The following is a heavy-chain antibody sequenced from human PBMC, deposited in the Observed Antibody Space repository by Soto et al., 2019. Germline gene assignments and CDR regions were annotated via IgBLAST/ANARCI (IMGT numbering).Heavy chain of an antibody. CDR2: LDQSGGT. D-gene: IGHD5-12*01. V-gene: IGHV4-34*01. CDR3: ARGGGYDSFDF. Sequence: PSETLSLTCAVVGDSLRGQSWNWIRKSPGKGLEWIGELDQSGGTNYNPSLKSRAIISDDTSKNQFSLTLTSVTAADKAVYYCARGGGYDSFDFWGQGIQVTVSS. CDR1: GDSLRGQS. J-gene: IGHJ4*02.